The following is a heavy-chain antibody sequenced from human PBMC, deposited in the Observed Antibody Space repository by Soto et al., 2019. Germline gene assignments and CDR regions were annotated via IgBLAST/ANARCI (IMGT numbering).Heavy chain of an antibody. Sequence: ASVKVSCKASGGTFSSYTISWVRQAPGQGLEWMGRIIPIFGTANYAQKFQGRVTITADESTSTAYMELSSLRSEDTAVYYCARGVGSGSYYLVWGQGTLVTVSS. D-gene: IGHD3-10*01. CDR1: GGTFSSYT. J-gene: IGHJ4*02. V-gene: IGHV1-69*13. CDR2: IIPIFGTA. CDR3: ARGVGSGSYYLV.